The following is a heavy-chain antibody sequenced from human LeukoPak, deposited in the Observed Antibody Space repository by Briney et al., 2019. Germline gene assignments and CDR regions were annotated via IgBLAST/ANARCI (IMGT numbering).Heavy chain of an antibody. V-gene: IGHV1-18*01. Sequence: ASVKVSCKASGYTFTSYGISWVRQAPGQGLEWMGWISAYNGNTNYAQNLQGRVTMTTDTSTSTAYMELGSLRSDDTAVYYCARPQSRVGASDYWGQGTLVTVSS. J-gene: IGHJ4*02. CDR2: ISAYNGNT. CDR3: ARPQSRVGASDY. D-gene: IGHD1-26*01. CDR1: GYTFTSYG.